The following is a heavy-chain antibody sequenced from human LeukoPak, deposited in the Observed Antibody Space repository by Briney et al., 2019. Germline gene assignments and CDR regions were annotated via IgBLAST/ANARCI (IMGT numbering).Heavy chain of an antibody. Sequence: GGSLRLSCAASGFTFSSYAMSWVRQAPGKGLEWLSYISSDGSTIYYADSVKGRFAISRDNAKNSLYLQMNSLRAEDTAVYYCATIRYSSGWERYFDSWGQGTLVTVSS. J-gene: IGHJ4*02. V-gene: IGHV3-11*01. CDR1: GFTFSSYA. CDR2: ISSDGSTI. D-gene: IGHD6-19*01. CDR3: ATIRYSSGWERYFDS.